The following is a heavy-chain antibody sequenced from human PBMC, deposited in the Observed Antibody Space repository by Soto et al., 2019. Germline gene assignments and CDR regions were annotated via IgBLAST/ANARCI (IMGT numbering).Heavy chain of an antibody. V-gene: IGHV3-33*01. J-gene: IGHJ6*02. CDR3: ARDLLLWFGESPRYYGMDV. CDR2: IWYDGSNK. CDR1: GFTFSSYG. D-gene: IGHD3-10*01. Sequence: PGGSLRLSCAASGFTFSSYGMHWVRQAPGKGLEWVAVIWYDGSNKYYADSVKGRFTISRDNSKNTLYLQMNGLRAEDTAVYYCARDLLLWFGESPRYYGMDVWGQGTMVTAP.